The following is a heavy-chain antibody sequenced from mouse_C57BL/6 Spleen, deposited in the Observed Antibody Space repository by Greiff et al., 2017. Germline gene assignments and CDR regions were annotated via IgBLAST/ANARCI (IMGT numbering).Heavy chain of an antibody. D-gene: IGHD1-1*01. Sequence: EVQLQQSGAELVRPGASVKLSCTASGFNFKDYYMHWVKQRPEQGLEWIGWIDPENGGTEYASKFKGKATLTADTSSNTAYMQLSSLKSEDTAVYYCATTVVEYYFDYWGQGTTLTVSS. CDR3: ATTVVEYYFDY. V-gene: IGHV14-4*01. CDR1: GFNFKDYY. J-gene: IGHJ2*01. CDR2: IDPENGGT.